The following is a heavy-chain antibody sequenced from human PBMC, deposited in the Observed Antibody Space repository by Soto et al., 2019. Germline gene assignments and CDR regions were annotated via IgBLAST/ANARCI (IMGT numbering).Heavy chain of an antibody. Sequence: TSETMSLTCAVWGGSFSGYYRTWIRQPPGTGLEWIGEINHSGSTNYNPSLKSRVTISVDTSKNQFSLKLTSVTAADTAVYYCARDKIPGLFYYCGRVTLVTFSS. V-gene: IGHV4-34*01. D-gene: IGHD2-21*01. J-gene: IGHJ4*02. CDR1: GGSFSGYY. CDR2: INHSGST. CDR3: ARDKIPGLFYY.